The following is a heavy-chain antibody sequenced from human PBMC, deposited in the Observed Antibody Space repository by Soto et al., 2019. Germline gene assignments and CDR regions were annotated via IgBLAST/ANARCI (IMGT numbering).Heavy chain of an antibody. V-gene: IGHV1-18*01. CDR3: ARGGYYDNFWKKLNYYGLDV. Sequence: QVQLVQSAAEVKKPGASVKVTCKASGYTFIRYGITWVRQAPGQGLEWVGWISPYNDYTEYAQKFHGRVTMTTDTSSRTVTMALRGLRSHDTAVYYCARGGYYDNFWKKLNYYGLDVWSQGTTVTVSS. D-gene: IGHD3-16*01. J-gene: IGHJ6*02. CDR1: GYTFIRYG. CDR2: ISPYNDYT.